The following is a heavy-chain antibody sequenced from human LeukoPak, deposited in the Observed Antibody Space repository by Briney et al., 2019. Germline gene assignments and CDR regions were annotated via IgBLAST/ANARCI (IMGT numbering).Heavy chain of an antibody. V-gene: IGHV1-69*04. J-gene: IGHJ3*02. CDR1: GGTFSSYA. Sequence: SVKVSCKASGGTFSSYAISWVRQAPGQGLEWVGRIIPILGIANYAQKFQGRVTITADKSTSTAYMELSSLRSEDTAVYYCARRTEWLALDAFDIWGQGTMVTVSS. CDR3: ARRTEWLALDAFDI. D-gene: IGHD6-19*01. CDR2: IIPILGIA.